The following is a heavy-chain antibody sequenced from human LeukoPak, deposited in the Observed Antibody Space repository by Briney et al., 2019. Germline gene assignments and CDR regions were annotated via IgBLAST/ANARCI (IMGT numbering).Heavy chain of an antibody. CDR2: INHSGST. CDR3: ARDGGAIQLWSEYYYYYYYMDV. V-gene: IGHV4-34*01. D-gene: IGHD5-18*01. Sequence: PSETLSLTCAVYGGSFSGYYWSWLRQPPGTGLGWMGEINHSGSTNYNPSLTRRVTISVDTSKHQFSLTLSYCTAADTAVYYCARDGGAIQLWSEYYYYYYYMDVWGKGTTVTVSS. J-gene: IGHJ6*03. CDR1: GGSFSGYY.